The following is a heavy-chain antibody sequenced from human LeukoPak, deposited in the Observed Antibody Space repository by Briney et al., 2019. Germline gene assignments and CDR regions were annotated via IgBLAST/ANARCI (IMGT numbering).Heavy chain of an antibody. Sequence: SETLSLTCTVSGGSISSYYWSWIRQPPGKGLEWIGYIYYSGSTNYNPSPKSRVTISVDTSKNQFSLKLSSVNAADTAVYYCARQQFYYFDYWGQGTLVTVSS. CDR1: GGSISSYY. V-gene: IGHV4-59*08. D-gene: IGHD4-11*01. J-gene: IGHJ4*02. CDR3: ARQQFYYFDY. CDR2: IYYSGST.